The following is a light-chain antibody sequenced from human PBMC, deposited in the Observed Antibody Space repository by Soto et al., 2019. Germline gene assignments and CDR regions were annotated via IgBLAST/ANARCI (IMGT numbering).Light chain of an antibody. CDR2: DSS. CDR3: QQYDHLPYT. CDR1: QDIGNL. Sequence: DVQMTQSPSSLSASVGDRVTITCQASQDIGNLLNWYQQKPGKAPKLLSYDSSNLETTVTSTFRGSGSGRDFSLTITSLQPEDFATYYCQQYDHLPYTVGPGTKLEIK. V-gene: IGKV1-33*01. J-gene: IGKJ2*01.